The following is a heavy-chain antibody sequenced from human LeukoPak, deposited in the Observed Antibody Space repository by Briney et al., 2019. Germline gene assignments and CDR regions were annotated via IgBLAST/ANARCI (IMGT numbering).Heavy chain of an antibody. CDR2: ISGSGGST. Sequence: GGSLRLSCAASGFTFSSYAMSWVRQAPGKGLEWVSAISGSGGSTYYADSVKGRFTIYRDNSKNTLYLQMNSLRAEDTAVYYCAKEGFYYDILTGYHLPYYYYMDVWGKGTTVTVSS. V-gene: IGHV3-23*01. CDR1: GFTFSSYA. D-gene: IGHD3-9*01. CDR3: AKEGFYYDILTGYHLPYYYYMDV. J-gene: IGHJ6*03.